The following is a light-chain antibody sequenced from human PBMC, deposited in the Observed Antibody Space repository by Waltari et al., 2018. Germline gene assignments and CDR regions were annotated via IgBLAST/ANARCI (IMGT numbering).Light chain of an antibody. J-gene: IGKJ4*02. CDR2: AAS. Sequence: DIQMTQSPSSQSASVGDRVTITCRASQSISSYLNWYQHKPGNAPKLLIYAASSLQSGVPSRFSGSGSGTDFSLTISSLQPEDFATYYCQQSYSTPLTFGGGTKVEIK. V-gene: IGKV1-39*01. CDR1: QSISSY. CDR3: QQSYSTPLT.